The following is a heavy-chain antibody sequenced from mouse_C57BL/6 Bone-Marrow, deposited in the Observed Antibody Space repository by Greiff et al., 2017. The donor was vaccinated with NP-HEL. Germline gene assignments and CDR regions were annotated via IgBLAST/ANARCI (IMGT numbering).Heavy chain of an antibody. J-gene: IGHJ2*01. V-gene: IGHV5-6*01. D-gene: IGHD1-1*01. Sequence: EVQLVESGGDLVKPGGSLKLSCAASGFTFSSYGMSWVRQTPDKRLEWVATISSGGSYTYYPDSVKGRFTISRDNAKNTLYLQMSSLKSEDTAMYYCARHYYYGSSYPYYFDYWGQGTTLTVSS. CDR1: GFTFSSYG. CDR2: ISSGGSYT. CDR3: ARHYYYGSSYPYYFDY.